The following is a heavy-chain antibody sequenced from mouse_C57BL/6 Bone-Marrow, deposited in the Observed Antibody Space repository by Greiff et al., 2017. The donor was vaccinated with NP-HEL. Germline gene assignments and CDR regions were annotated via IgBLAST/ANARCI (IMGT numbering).Heavy chain of an antibody. CDR3: ARDSNYVLYAMDY. Sequence: VQLQQSGAELVMPGASVKLSCKASGYTFTSYWMHWVKQRPGQGLEWIGEIDPSDSYTNYNQKFKGKSTLTVDKSSSTAYMQLSSLTSEDSAVYYCARDSNYVLYAMDYWGQGTSVTVSS. CDR1: GYTFTSYW. D-gene: IGHD2-5*01. J-gene: IGHJ4*01. CDR2: IDPSDSYT. V-gene: IGHV1-69*01.